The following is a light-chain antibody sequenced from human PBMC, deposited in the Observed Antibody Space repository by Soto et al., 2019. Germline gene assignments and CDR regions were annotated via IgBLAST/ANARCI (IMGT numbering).Light chain of an antibody. J-gene: IGLJ1*01. CDR1: SSDVGGYNF. V-gene: IGLV2-11*01. Sequence: QSVLTQPRSVSGSPGQSVTISCTRTSSDVGGYNFVSWYQQHPGKAPKLMIFDVTKRPSGVPDRFSGSKPGNTASLTISGLQAEDEADYYCCSYAGSYTLYVFGTGTKVTVL. CDR2: DVT. CDR3: CSYAGSYTLYV.